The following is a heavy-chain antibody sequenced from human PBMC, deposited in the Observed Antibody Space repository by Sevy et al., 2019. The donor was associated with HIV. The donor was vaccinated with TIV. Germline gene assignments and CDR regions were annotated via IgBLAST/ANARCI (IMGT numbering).Heavy chain of an antibody. CDR1: GFTFSSYA. CDR2: ISHSGDST. V-gene: IGHV3-23*01. Sequence: GESLKISCTSSGFTFSSYAMNWVRQAPGKGLEWVSTISHSGDSTYYAYSVKGRFTISRDNSENTLYLQMNSLRAEDTALYYWAGRKVGDFWSGSIRGPWAGGPLFDYWGQGTLVTVSS. J-gene: IGHJ4*02. CDR3: AGRKVGDFWSGSIRGPWAGGPLFDY. D-gene: IGHD3-3*01.